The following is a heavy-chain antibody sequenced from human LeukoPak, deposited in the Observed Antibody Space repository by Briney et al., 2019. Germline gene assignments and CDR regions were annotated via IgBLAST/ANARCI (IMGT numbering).Heavy chain of an antibody. J-gene: IGHJ6*03. V-gene: IGHV1-2*02. CDR1: GYTSTGYY. CDR2: INPNSGGT. D-gene: IGHD5-24*01. CDR3: ARDLEISYYYYYMDV. Sequence: ASAKVSCKASGYTSTGYYMHWVRQAPGQGLEWMGWINPNSGGTNYAQKFQGRVTMTRDTSISSAYMELSRLRSDDTAVYYCARDLEISYYYYYMDVWGKGTTVTVSS.